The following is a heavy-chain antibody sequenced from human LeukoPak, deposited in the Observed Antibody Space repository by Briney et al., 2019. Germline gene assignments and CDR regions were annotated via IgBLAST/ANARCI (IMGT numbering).Heavy chain of an antibody. J-gene: IGHJ6*02. Sequence: KPSETLSLTCTVSGXSMSSYYWSWIRQPPGKGLEWIGYIYYSGTTKYNPSLKSRVTTSVDTSKNQFSLKLSSVTAADTAVYYCARQGLRVGDVWGQGTTVTVSS. V-gene: IGHV4-59*08. CDR3: ARQGLRVGDV. CDR2: IYYSGTT. CDR1: GXSMSSYY. D-gene: IGHD3-10*01.